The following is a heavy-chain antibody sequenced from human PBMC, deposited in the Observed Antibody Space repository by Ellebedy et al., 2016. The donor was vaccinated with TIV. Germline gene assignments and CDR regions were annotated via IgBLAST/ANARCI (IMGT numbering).Heavy chain of an antibody. CDR3: ARDPDIL. Sequence: GGSLRLXXAASGFTFSSYWMTWVRQAPGKGPEWVANIKEDGSEKHYVDSVKGRFTISRDNAKNSLFLQMNSLRAEDTAVYYCARDPDILWGQGTLVNVSS. D-gene: IGHD2-2*02. CDR1: GFTFSSYW. CDR2: IKEDGSEK. V-gene: IGHV3-7*03. J-gene: IGHJ4*02.